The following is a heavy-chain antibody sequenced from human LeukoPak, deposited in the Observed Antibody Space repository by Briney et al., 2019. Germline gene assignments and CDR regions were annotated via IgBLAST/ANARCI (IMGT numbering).Heavy chain of an antibody. J-gene: IGHJ6*02. Sequence: PGGSLRLSCAASGFTFGIYAMPWVRQPPGKGLEWVAAISYHGSNKYHADSVKGRFAISRDNSKNILYLQMNSLRVEDTAVYYCARTGESGGYFYHGMDVWGQGTPVTVSS. CDR2: ISYHGSNK. D-gene: IGHD1-26*01. CDR1: GFTFGIYA. CDR3: ARTGESGGYFYHGMDV. V-gene: IGHV3-30*09.